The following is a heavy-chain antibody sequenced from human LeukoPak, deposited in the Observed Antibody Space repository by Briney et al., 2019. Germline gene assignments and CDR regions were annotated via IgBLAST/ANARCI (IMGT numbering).Heavy chain of an antibody. J-gene: IGHJ4*02. Sequence: GGSLRLSCAASGFTFSSQAMSWVRQASGKGLEWVSDISGSGDYTYYIDSVKGRFTISRDNSKNTLSLQMNSLRAEDTALYYCAKGSEYCSRTTCYPIDYWGQGILVTVSS. CDR2: ISGSGDYT. V-gene: IGHV3-23*01. D-gene: IGHD2-2*01. CDR1: GFTFSSQA. CDR3: AKGSEYCSRTTCYPIDY.